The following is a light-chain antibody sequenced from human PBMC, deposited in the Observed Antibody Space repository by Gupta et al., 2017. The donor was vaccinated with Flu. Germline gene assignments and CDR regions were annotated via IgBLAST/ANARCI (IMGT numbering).Light chain of an antibody. J-gene: IGLJ2*01. Sequence: QSVLTQPPSVSGPPGQRVTISCTGSSSHIGAGYDVHWYQQLPGTAPKLLIYGNSNRPSGVPDRFSGSKSGTSASLAITGLQAEDEADYYCQSYDSSLSGSVFGGGTKLTVL. CDR2: GNS. V-gene: IGLV1-40*01. CDR3: QSYDSSLSGSV. CDR1: SSHIGAGYD.